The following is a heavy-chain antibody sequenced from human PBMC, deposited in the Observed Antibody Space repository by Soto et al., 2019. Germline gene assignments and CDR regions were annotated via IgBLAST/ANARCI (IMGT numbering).Heavy chain of an antibody. Sequence: GGSLRLSCAASGFTFSSYGMHWVRQAPGKGLEWVAVIWYDGSNKYYADSVKGRFTISRDNSKNTLYLQMNSLRAEDTAVYYCARDREHGSGSYGGVFDYWGQGTLVTVSS. D-gene: IGHD3-10*01. CDR3: ARDREHGSGSYGGVFDY. CDR2: IWYDGSNK. CDR1: GFTFSSYG. J-gene: IGHJ4*02. V-gene: IGHV3-33*01.